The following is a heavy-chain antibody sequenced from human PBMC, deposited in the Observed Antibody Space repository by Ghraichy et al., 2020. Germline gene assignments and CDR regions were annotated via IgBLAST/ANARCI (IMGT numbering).Heavy chain of an antibody. J-gene: IGHJ6*02. Sequence: GGSLRLSCAASGFTFSSYGMHWVHQAPGKGLEWVAFIRYDGSNKYYADSVKGRFTISRDNSKNTLYLQMNSLRAEDTAVYYCAKEGSTSQTYYYYGMDVWGQGTTVTVSS. V-gene: IGHV3-30*02. D-gene: IGHD2-2*01. CDR3: AKEGSTSQTYYYYGMDV. CDR2: IRYDGSNK. CDR1: GFTFSSYG.